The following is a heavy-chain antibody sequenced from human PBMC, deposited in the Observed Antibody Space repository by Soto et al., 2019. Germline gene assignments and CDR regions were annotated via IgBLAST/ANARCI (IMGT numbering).Heavy chain of an antibody. Sequence: PGGSLRLSCAASGFTFSSYSMNWVRQAPGKGLEWVSYISSSSSTIYYADSVKGRSTISRDNAKNSLYLQMNSLRAEDTAVYYCASEYCSGGSCYSRCYYYYMDVWGKGTTVTVSS. D-gene: IGHD2-15*01. CDR3: ASEYCSGGSCYSRCYYYYMDV. J-gene: IGHJ6*03. V-gene: IGHV3-48*01. CDR1: GFTFSSYS. CDR2: ISSSSSTI.